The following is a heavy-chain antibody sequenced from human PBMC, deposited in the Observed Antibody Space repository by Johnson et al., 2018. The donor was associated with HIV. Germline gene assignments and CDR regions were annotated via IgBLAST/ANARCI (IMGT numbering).Heavy chain of an antibody. Sequence: VQLVESGGGLVQPGGSLRLSCAASGFTVSSYYMSWVRQAPGEGLVWVSRINADGSRTTYADSVKGRFTISRDNAKNTLYLEINGLRADDTAVYYCVRDDYSFHFWGRGTLVTVSS. D-gene: IGHD4/OR15-4a*01. CDR1: GFTVSSYY. V-gene: IGHV3-74*01. J-gene: IGHJ3*01. CDR2: INADGSRT. CDR3: VRDDYSFHF.